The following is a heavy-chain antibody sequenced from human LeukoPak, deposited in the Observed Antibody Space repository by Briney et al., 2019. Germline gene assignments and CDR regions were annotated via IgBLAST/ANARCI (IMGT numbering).Heavy chain of an antibody. D-gene: IGHD6-19*01. CDR2: IYYSGST. J-gene: IGHJ5*02. CDR3: ARGYRSGWYNWFDP. Sequence: SETLSLTCTVSGGSISSYYWSWIRQPPGKGLEWIGYIYYSGSTNYNPSLMSRVTISVDTSKNQFSLKLSSVTAADTAVYYCARGYRSGWYNWFDPWGQGTLVTVSS. CDR1: GGSISSYY. V-gene: IGHV4-59*01.